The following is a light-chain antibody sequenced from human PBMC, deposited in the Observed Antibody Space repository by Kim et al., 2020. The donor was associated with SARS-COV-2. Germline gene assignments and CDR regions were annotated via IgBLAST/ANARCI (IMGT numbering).Light chain of an antibody. Sequence: IVLTQSPATLSLSPGEGATLSCRASQIVSSNLAWYQQKPGQAPRLLIYDASNRATGIPARFSGSGSGTDFTLTISSLEPEDFAVYYCQQRVSWPQAFGQGTKVDIK. V-gene: IGKV3-11*01. J-gene: IGKJ1*01. CDR3: QQRVSWPQA. CDR2: DAS. CDR1: QIVSSN.